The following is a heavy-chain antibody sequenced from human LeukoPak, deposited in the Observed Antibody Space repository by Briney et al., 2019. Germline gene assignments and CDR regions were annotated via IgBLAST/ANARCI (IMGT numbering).Heavy chain of an antibody. J-gene: IGHJ4*02. CDR1: GFTVNSNY. CDR3: ARDGITTMEN. Sequence: GGSLRLSCAASGFTVNSNYMSWVRQAPGKGLEWASVIYSGGNTYYADSVKGRFTISRDNSKNTLYPQMNSLRAEDTAVYYCARDGITTMENWGQGTLVTVSS. D-gene: IGHD5-18*01. CDR2: IYSGGNT. V-gene: IGHV3-53*01.